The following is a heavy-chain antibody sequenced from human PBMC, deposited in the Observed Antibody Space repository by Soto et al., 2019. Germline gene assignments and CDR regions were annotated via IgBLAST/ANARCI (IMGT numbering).Heavy chain of an antibody. V-gene: IGHV1-18*04. D-gene: IGHD3-22*01. CDR1: GYTFTSYC. CDR2: ISAYNGNT. Sequence: ASVNVSCKSSGYTFTSYCISWVRQAPGQGLECMGWISAYNGNTNYAQKLQGRVTMTTDTSTSTAYMELRSLRSDDTAVYYCARAGGYDSSAPTSPPSYWGQGTLVTVSS. J-gene: IGHJ4*02. CDR3: ARAGGYDSSAPTSPPSY.